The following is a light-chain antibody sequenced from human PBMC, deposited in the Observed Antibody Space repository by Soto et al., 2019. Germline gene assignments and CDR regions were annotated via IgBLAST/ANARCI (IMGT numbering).Light chain of an antibody. J-gene: IGLJ1*01. CDR2: SND. Sequence: QSVLTQPPSASGTPGQRVTISCSGSSSNIGSNTVNWYQHLPGTAPKLLIYSNDQRPSGVPDRFSGSKSGNTASLTISGLQAEDEADYFCCSYTTSSTLVCGTGTKLTVL. CDR3: CSYTTSSTLV. V-gene: IGLV1-44*01. CDR1: SSNIGSNT.